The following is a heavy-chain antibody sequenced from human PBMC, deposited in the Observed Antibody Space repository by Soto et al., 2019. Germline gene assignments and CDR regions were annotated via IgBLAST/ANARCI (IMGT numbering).Heavy chain of an antibody. Sequence: QVQLVQSGAEVKKPGSSVKVSCKASGGTFSSYAISWVRQAPGQGLEWMGGIIPIFGTANYAQKFQGRVTITAGESASXXYXEXXSLRSEDTVVYYCASGGYSGSYMNTYSYYYYGMGVWGQGTTVTGSS. D-gene: IGHD1-26*01. CDR1: GGTFSSYA. J-gene: IGHJ6*02. CDR3: ASGGYSGSYMNTYSYYYYGMGV. V-gene: IGHV1-69*12. CDR2: IIPIFGTA.